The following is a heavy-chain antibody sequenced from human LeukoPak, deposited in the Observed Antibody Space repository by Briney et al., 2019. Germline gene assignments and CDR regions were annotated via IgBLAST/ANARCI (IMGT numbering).Heavy chain of an antibody. CDR3: ARDGYDFWSGYYRYYYYYMDV. J-gene: IGHJ6*03. CDR1: GFTFSSYW. D-gene: IGHD3-3*01. Sequence: GGSLRLSCAASGFTFSSYWMSWVRQAPGKGLEWVANIKQDGSEKYYVDSVKGRFTISRDNARNSLYLQMNSLRAEDTAVYYCARDGYDFWSGYYRYYYYYMDVWGKGTTVTVSS. V-gene: IGHV3-7*01. CDR2: IKQDGSEK.